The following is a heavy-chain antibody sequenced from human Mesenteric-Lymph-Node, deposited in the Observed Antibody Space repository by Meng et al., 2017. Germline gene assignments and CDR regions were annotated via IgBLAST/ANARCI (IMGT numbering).Heavy chain of an antibody. CDR3: ARGCAGQLRDYYGMDV. CDR1: GGTFSSYA. Sequence: ASVKVSCKASGGTFSSYAISWVRQATGQGLEWMGWMNPNSGNTGYAQKFQGRVTMTRNTSISTAYMELSSLRSEDTAVYYCARGCAGQLRDYYGMDVWGQGTTVTVSS. V-gene: IGHV1-8*02. D-gene: IGHD1-1*01. CDR2: MNPNSGNT. J-gene: IGHJ6*02.